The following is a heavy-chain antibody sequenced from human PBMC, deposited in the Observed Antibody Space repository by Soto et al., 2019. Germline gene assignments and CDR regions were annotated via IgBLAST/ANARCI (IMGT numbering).Heavy chain of an antibody. J-gene: IGHJ4*02. CDR1: GFTFSVSS. CDR2: IRSKANNNAT. V-gene: IGHV3-73*01. D-gene: IGHD1-26*01. Sequence: EVQLVESGGGLVQPWGSVRLSCAASGFTFSVSSMHWVRQAPGKGLEWLGRIRSKANNNATTYSESVRGRFIISRDDSQDTMFLQMNSLRTEDTAMYYCVIEGAGFGHWGQGTRVTVSS. CDR3: VIEGAGFGH.